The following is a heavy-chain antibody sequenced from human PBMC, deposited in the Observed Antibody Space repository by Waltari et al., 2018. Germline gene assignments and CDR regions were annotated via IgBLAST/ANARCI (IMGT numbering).Heavy chain of an antibody. CDR1: GYTFTSYA. J-gene: IGHJ4*02. D-gene: IGHD3-10*01. CDR2: INAGNGNT. CDR3: ARNGFRVFHFDY. V-gene: IGHV1-3*01. Sequence: QVQLVQSGAEVKKPGASVKVSCKASGYTFTSYAMHWVRQAPGQRLEWMGWINAGNGNTKYSQKFQGRVTITRDTSASTAYMELSRLRSEDTAVYYCARNGFRVFHFDYWGQGTLVTVSS.